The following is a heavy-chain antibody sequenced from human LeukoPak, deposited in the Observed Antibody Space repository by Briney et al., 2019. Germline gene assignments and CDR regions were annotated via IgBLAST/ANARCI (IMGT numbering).Heavy chain of an antibody. CDR2: MNPNSGNT. Sequence: ASVKVSCKASGYTFTSYDINWVRQATGQGLEWMGWMNPNSGNTGYAQRFQGRVTMTRNTSISTAYMELSSLRSEDTAVYYCARGPMKAAAAPDYWGQGTLVTVSS. CDR3: ARGPMKAAAAPDY. V-gene: IGHV1-8*01. J-gene: IGHJ4*02. CDR1: GYTFTSYD. D-gene: IGHD6-13*01.